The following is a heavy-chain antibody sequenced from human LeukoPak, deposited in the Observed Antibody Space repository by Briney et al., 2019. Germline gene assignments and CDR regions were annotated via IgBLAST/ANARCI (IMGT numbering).Heavy chain of an antibody. Sequence: SQTLSLTCTVSGGSISSGGYYWSWIRQHPGKGLEWIGYIYYSGSTYYNPSLKSRVTISVDTSKNQFSLKLSSVTAADTAVYYCARVSGQPLIYRVCYFDYWGQGTLVTVSS. V-gene: IGHV4-31*03. CDR3: ARVSGQPLIYRVCYFDY. D-gene: IGHD5-12*01. CDR2: IYYSGST. CDR1: GGSISSGGYY. J-gene: IGHJ4*02.